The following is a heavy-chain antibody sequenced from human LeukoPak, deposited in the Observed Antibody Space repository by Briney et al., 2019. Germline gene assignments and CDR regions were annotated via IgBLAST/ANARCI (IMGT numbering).Heavy chain of an antibody. CDR3: ARGVTMIVVVPGDY. CDR1: GFTFSSYA. V-gene: IGHV3-30-3*01. J-gene: IGHJ4*02. D-gene: IGHD3-22*01. Sequence: GGSLRLSCAASGFTFSSYAMHWVRQAPGKGLEWVAVISYDGSNKYYADSVKGRFTISRDNSKNTLYLQMNSLRAEDTAVYYCARGVTMIVVVPGDYWGQGTLVTVSS. CDR2: ISYDGSNK.